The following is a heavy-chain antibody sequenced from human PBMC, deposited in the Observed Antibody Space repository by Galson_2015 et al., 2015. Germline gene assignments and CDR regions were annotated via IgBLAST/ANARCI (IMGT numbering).Heavy chain of an antibody. D-gene: IGHD3-9*01. V-gene: IGHV3-15*01. Sequence: SLRLSCAASGFTFKSAWMTWVRQAPGKGLEWVGRIKSETDGGTTDFAAPVKGRFTISRDDSKDTLYLQMNSLKTEDTAIYYCTTGMTDFDILRGRWGWGQGTLVTVSS. CDR3: TTGMTDFDILRGRWG. CDR1: GFTFKSAW. J-gene: IGHJ4*02. CDR2: IKSETDGGTT.